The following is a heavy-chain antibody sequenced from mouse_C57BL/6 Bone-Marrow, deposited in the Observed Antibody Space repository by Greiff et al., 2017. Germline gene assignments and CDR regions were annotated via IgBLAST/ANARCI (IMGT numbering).Heavy chain of an antibody. CDR3: ARQTFGY. CDR1: GFTFSSYG. CDR2: ISSGGSYT. V-gene: IGHV5-6*01. J-gene: IGHJ4*01. Sequence: DVHLVESGGDLVKPGGSLKLSCAASGFTFSSYGMSWVRQTPDKRLEWVATISSGGSYTYYPDSVKGRFTISRDNAKNTLYLQMSSLKSEDTAMYYCARQTFGYWGQGTSVTVSS.